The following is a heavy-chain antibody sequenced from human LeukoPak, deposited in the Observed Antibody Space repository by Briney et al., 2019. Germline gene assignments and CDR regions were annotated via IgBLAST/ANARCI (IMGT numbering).Heavy chain of an antibody. CDR3: TLDRAVAGGSYFDY. V-gene: IGHV4-59*08. CDR2: IYYSGST. Sequence: SETLSLTCTVSGGSISSYYWSWIRQPPGKGLEWIGYIYYSGSTNYNPSLKSRVTISVDTSKNQFSLKLSSVTATDTAVYYCTLDRAVAGGSYFDYWGQGTLVTVTS. J-gene: IGHJ4*02. D-gene: IGHD6-19*01. CDR1: GGSISSYY.